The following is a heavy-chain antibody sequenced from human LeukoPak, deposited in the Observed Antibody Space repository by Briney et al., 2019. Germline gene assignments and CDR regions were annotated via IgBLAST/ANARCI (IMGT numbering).Heavy chain of an antibody. D-gene: IGHD6-6*01. J-gene: IGHJ5*02. CDR1: GGTFSSYA. V-gene: IGHV1-69*06. Sequence: ASVKVSCKASGGTFSSYAISWVRQAPGQGLEWMGGIIPIFGTANYAQKFQGRVTITADKSTSTAYMELSSLRSEDTAVYYCARVSGPSIAALDPWGQGTLVTVSS. CDR2: IIPIFGTA. CDR3: ARVSGPSIAALDP.